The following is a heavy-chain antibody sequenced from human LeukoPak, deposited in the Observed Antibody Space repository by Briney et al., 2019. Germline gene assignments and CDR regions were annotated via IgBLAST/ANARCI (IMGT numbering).Heavy chain of an antibody. CDR1: GFTFGSYG. CDR2: IRYDGSNK. CDR3: AKDRAEGYCSGGGCYFDY. J-gene: IGHJ4*02. V-gene: IGHV3-30*02. D-gene: IGHD2-15*01. Sequence: GGSLRLSCAASGFTFGSYGMHWVRQAPGKGLEWVAFIRYDGSNKYYADSVKGRFTISRDNSKNTLYLQMNSLRAEDTAVYYCAKDRAEGYCSGGGCYFDYWGQGTLVTVSS.